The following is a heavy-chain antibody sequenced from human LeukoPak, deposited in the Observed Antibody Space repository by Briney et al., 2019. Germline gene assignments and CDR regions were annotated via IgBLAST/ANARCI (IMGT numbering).Heavy chain of an antibody. J-gene: IGHJ3*02. Sequence: GASVKVSCXASGYTFTSYYMHWVRQAPGQGLEWMGIVNPSGGSTSYAQKFQGRVTMTRDTSTSTVYTELSSLRSEDTAVYSCARGATDAFDIWGQGTMVTVSS. CDR3: ARGATDAFDI. CDR2: VNPSGGST. V-gene: IGHV1-46*01. D-gene: IGHD1-26*01. CDR1: GYTFTSYY.